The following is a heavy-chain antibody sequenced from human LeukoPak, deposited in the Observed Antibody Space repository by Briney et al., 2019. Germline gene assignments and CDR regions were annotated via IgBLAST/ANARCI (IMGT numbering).Heavy chain of an antibody. CDR2: FYTSGST. D-gene: IGHD3-22*01. V-gene: IGHV4-4*07. CDR3: AGGRAYYDTSGPRLDP. Sequence: PSETLSLTCTVSGGSISSYYWSWIRQPAGKGLEWIGHFYTSGSTNYNPSFESRAIMSVDTSKNQFSLRLSSVTAADTAVYYCAGGRAYYDTSGPRLDPWGQGTLVTVSS. CDR1: GGSISSYY. J-gene: IGHJ5*02.